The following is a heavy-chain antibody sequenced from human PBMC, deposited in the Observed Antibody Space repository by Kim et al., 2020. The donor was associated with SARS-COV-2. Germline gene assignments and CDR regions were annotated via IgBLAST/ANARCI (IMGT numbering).Heavy chain of an antibody. CDR2: IYYSGST. CDR3: ARTSLSPYYYGSGSYYEYYYYDYGMDG. V-gene: IGHV4-59*01. Sequence: SETLSLTCTVSGGSISSYYWSWIRQPPGKGLEWIGYIYYSGSTNYNPSLKSRVTISVDTSKNQFSLKLSSVTAADTAVYYCARTSLSPYYYGSGSYYEYYYYDYGMDGWGQGTTVTVSS. J-gene: IGHJ6*02. D-gene: IGHD3-10*01. CDR1: GGSISSYY.